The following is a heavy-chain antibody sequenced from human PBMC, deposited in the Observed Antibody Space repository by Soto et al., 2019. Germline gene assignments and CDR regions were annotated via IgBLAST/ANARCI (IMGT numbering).Heavy chain of an antibody. Sequence: PSETLSLTCTVSGGSIRSGDDYWSWIRQPPGKGLEWIGCIYYSGSTYYNPSLKSRVTISVDTSKNQFSLKLSSVTAADTAVYYCARQGVYGDYLLDYWGQGTLVTVSS. CDR3: ARQGVYGDYLLDY. V-gene: IGHV4-39*01. D-gene: IGHD4-17*01. CDR1: GGSIRSGDDY. CDR2: IYYSGST. J-gene: IGHJ4*02.